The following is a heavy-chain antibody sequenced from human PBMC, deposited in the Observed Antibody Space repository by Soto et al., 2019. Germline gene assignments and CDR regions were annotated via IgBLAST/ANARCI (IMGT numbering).Heavy chain of an antibody. V-gene: IGHV3-30*18. CDR2: ISYDGNYK. D-gene: IGHD3-16*01. CDR3: AKDFRENYADAFDI. Sequence: GGSLRLYCAASGFTFSTYGMHWVRQAPGKGLDWVAVISYDGNYKYYADSVKGRFTISRDNSKNTLFLQMNNLRPEDTALYYCAKDFRENYADAFDIWGQGTMVTVSS. J-gene: IGHJ3*02. CDR1: GFTFSTYG.